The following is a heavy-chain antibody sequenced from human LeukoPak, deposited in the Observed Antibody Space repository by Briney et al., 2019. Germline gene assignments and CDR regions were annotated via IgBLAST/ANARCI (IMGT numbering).Heavy chain of an antibody. CDR3: ARFRKAASYGSKGTSFDY. CDR2: IYYSGST. CDR1: GGSISSYY. V-gene: IGHV4-59*01. D-gene: IGHD2-2*01. Sequence: PSETLSLTCTVSGGSISSYYWSWIRQPPGKGLEWIGYIYYSGSTNYNPSLKSRVTISVDTSKNQFSLKLSSVTAADTAVYYCARFRKAASYGSKGTSFDYWGQGTLVTVSS. J-gene: IGHJ4*02.